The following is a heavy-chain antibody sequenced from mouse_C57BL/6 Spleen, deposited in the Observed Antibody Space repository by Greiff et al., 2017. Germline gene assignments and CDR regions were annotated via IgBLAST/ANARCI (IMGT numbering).Heavy chain of an antibody. CDR2: ISYDGSN. D-gene: IGHD2-2*01. V-gene: IGHV3-6*01. CDR1: GYSITSGYF. CDR3: ARGGYDGYYYAMDY. Sequence: DVKLQESGPGLVKPSQSLSLTCSVSGYSITSGYFWYWIRQLPGNKLEWMGYISYDGSNNYKPSIKNRISITLDTSKNQFFLKLNSVTTEDTATYYCARGGYDGYYYAMDYWGQGTSVTVSS. J-gene: IGHJ4*01.